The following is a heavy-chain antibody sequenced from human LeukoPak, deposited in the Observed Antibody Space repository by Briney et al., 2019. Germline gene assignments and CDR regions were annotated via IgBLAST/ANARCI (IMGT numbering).Heavy chain of an antibody. V-gene: IGHV3-30*04. CDR3: ARDRNSGYDSAFNYGMDV. D-gene: IGHD5-12*01. CDR1: GFTFSSYA. CDR2: ISYDGSNK. Sequence: GGSLRLSCAASGFTFSSYAMHCVRQAPGKGLEWVAVISYDGSNKYYADSVKGRFTISRDNSKNTLYLQMNSLRAEDTAVYYCARDRNSGYDSAFNYGMDVWGQGTTVTVSS. J-gene: IGHJ6*02.